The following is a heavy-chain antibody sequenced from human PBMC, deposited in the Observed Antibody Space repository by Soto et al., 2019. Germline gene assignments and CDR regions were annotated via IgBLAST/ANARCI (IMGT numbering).Heavy chain of an antibody. CDR3: AKGRKWELPLDY. CDR1: GFTSTSYA. Sequence: EVQLLESGGGLLQPGGSLRLSCAASGFTSTSYAMSWVRQATGTGLEWVSAISDSGRSSYYAASVKGRFTISGDNSKNTLYLQMNSLRAEDTALYYCAKGRKWELPLDYWGQGTMVTVSS. CDR2: ISDSGRSS. J-gene: IGHJ4*02. D-gene: IGHD1-26*01. V-gene: IGHV3-23*01.